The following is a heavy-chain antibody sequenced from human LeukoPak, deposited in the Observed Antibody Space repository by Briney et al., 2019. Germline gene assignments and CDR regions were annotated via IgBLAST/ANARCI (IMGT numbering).Heavy chain of an antibody. D-gene: IGHD3-3*01. J-gene: IGHJ6*02. CDR1: GFTFSSYE. Sequence: GGSLRLSCAASGFTFSSYEMNWVRQAPGKGLEWVSYISSSGSTICYADSVKGRFTISRDNAKNSLYLQMNSLRAEDTAVYYCARDQRITIFGVDYYGMDVWGQGTTVTVSS. V-gene: IGHV3-48*03. CDR3: ARDQRITIFGVDYYGMDV. CDR2: ISSSGSTI.